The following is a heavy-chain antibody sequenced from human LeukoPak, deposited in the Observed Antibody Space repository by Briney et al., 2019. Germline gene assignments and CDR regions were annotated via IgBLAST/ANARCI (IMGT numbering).Heavy chain of an antibody. V-gene: IGHV4-30-4*01. CDR2: IYYSGST. J-gene: IGHJ3*02. D-gene: IGHD2-21*01. CDR3: AREDRVANAFDI. Sequence: TSSETLSLTCTVSGGSISSGDYYWSWIRQPPGKGLEWIGHIYYSGSTYYNPSLKSRVTISVDTSKNQFSLKLSSVTAADTAVYYCAREDRVANAFDIWGQGTMVTVSS. CDR1: GGSISSGDYY.